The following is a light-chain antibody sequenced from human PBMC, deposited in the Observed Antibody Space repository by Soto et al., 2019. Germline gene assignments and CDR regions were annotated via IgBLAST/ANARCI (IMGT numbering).Light chain of an antibody. CDR3: QQYDNLPFT. CDR1: QDITNY. CDR2: DAS. J-gene: IGKJ3*01. V-gene: IGKV1-33*01. Sequence: DIQMTQSPSSLSASVGDRVTITCQASQDITNYLNWYQQKPGKAPKLLIYDASNLETGVPSRFSGSGSGTDFTFTISSLQPEDIATYYCQQYDNLPFTFGPGTILDIK.